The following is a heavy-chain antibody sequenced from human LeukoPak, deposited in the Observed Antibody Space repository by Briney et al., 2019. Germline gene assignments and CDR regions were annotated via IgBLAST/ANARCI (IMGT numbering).Heavy chain of an antibody. Sequence: GASVKVSCKVSGYTLTELSMHWVRQAPGKGLEWMGGFDPEDGETIYAQKFQGRVTMTEDTSTDTAYMKLSSLGSEDTAVYYCATALVRGVIFDYWGQGTLVTVSS. CDR1: GYTLTELS. CDR3: ATALVRGVIFDY. CDR2: FDPEDGET. J-gene: IGHJ4*02. V-gene: IGHV1-24*01. D-gene: IGHD3-10*01.